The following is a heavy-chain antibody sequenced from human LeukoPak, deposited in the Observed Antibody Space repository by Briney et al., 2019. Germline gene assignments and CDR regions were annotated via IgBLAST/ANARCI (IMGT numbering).Heavy chain of an antibody. V-gene: IGHV3-74*01. CDR3: VRGGYDSSGTYIATFDF. Sequence: GGSLRLSCAASGFTFRTSWMFWVRQAPGKGLVWVSRMNTDGSNTVNSDSVKGRFTISRDNAKNTLYLQMTSLRAEDTAVYYCVRGGYDSSGTYIATFDFWGQGTLVTVPS. J-gene: IGHJ5*01. D-gene: IGHD3-22*01. CDR2: MNTDGSNT. CDR1: GFTFRTSW.